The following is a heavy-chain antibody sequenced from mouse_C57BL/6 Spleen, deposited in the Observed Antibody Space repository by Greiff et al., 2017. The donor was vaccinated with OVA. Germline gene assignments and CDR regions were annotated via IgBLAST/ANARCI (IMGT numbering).Heavy chain of an antibody. Sequence: QVHVKQPGAELVKPGASVKMSCKASGYTFTSYWITWVKQRPGQGLEWIGDIYPGSGSTNYNEKFKSKATLTVDTSSSTAYMQLSSLTSEDSAVYYCARGSGSSYFDYWGQGTTLTVSS. CDR1: GYTFTSYW. CDR2: IYPGSGST. CDR3: ARGSGSSYFDY. V-gene: IGHV1-55*01. J-gene: IGHJ2*01. D-gene: IGHD1-1*01.